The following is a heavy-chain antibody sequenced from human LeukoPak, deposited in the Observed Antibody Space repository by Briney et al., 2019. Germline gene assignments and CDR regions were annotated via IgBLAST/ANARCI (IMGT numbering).Heavy chain of an antibody. V-gene: IGHV1-2*02. D-gene: IGHD6-19*01. J-gene: IGHJ4*02. CDR3: ARDYSSGWFGYYFDY. CDR1: GYTFTGYY. Sequence: ASVKVSCKASGYTFTGYYMHWVRQAPGQGPEWMGWINPNSGGTNYAQKFQGRVTMTRDTSISTAYMELSRLRSDDTAVYYCARDYSSGWFGYYFDYWGQGTLVTVSS. CDR2: INPNSGGT.